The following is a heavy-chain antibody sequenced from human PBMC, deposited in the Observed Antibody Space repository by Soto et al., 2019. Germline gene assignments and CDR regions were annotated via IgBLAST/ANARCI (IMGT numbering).Heavy chain of an antibody. Sequence: GASVKVSCKASGYTFTSYGISWVRQAPGQGLEWMGWISAYNGNTNYAQKLQGRVTMTTDTSTSTAYMELRSLRSDDTAVYYCAREGRYYYDSSGWDYYYGMDVWGQGTTVTVS. J-gene: IGHJ6*02. CDR2: ISAYNGNT. V-gene: IGHV1-18*04. CDR3: AREGRYYYDSSGWDYYYGMDV. D-gene: IGHD3-22*01. CDR1: GYTFTSYG.